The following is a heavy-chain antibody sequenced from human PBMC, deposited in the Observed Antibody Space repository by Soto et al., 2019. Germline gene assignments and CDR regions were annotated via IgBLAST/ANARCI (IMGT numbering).Heavy chain of an antibody. Sequence: QVHLVQSGAEVKKPGSSVKVSCKASGGSFRRYAISWVRQAPGQGLEWMGVILPIFGSPSHAQKFQGRVTITADESTSTAYLELTSLTSEDTAMYYCVFGDCTSTSCSYYFYGLDVWGQGTTVTVSS. J-gene: IGHJ6*02. CDR2: ILPIFGSP. V-gene: IGHV1-69*01. CDR3: VFGDCTSTSCSYYFYGLDV. D-gene: IGHD2-2*01. CDR1: GGSFRRYA.